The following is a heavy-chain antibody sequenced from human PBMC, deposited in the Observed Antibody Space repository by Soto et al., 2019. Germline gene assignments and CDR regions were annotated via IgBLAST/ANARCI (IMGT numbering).Heavy chain of an antibody. D-gene: IGHD2-15*01. CDR1: GVSFRGYY. CDR3: ESIYCSGGSCYSEWNWFDP. J-gene: IGHJ5*02. CDR2: INHSGST. Sequence: ESLALACAVYGVSFRGYYWSWVRQAPGKGLEWIGEINHSGSTNYNPSLKSRVTISVDTSKNQFSLKLSYVTAEDTAVYYCESIYCSGGSCYSEWNWFDPWGQGTPVTVYS. V-gene: IGHV4-34*01.